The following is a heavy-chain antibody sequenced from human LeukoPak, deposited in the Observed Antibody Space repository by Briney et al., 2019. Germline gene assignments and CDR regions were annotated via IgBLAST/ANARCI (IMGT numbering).Heavy chain of an antibody. V-gene: IGHV4-61*02. D-gene: IGHD3-9*01. J-gene: IGHJ3*02. CDR3: ARGPYDILTGSAFDI. CDR2: IYTSGST. CDR1: CGSISSGSYY. Sequence: SETLSLTCTVSCGSISSGSYYWSWIRQPPGKGPEWIGRIYTSGSTNYNPSLKSRVTISVDTSKNQFSLKLSSVTAADTAVYYCARGPYDILTGSAFDIWGQGTMVTVSS.